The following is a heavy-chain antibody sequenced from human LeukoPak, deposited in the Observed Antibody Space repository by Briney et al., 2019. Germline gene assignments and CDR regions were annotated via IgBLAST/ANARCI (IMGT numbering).Heavy chain of an antibody. D-gene: IGHD3-22*01. Sequence: PGGSLRLSCAASGFTFSDYYMIWIRQAPGKGLEGISYITNSGTTIYYADSVKGRFTISRDNAKNSLYLQMNSLRAEDTAVYYCAREGYYDSSGYGVGYWGQGTLVTVSS. CDR2: ITNSGTTI. V-gene: IGHV3-11*01. J-gene: IGHJ4*02. CDR1: GFTFSDYY. CDR3: AREGYYDSSGYGVGY.